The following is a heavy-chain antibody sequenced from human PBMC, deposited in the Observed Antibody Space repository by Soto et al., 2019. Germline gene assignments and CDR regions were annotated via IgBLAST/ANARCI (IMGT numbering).Heavy chain of an antibody. D-gene: IGHD4-17*01. Sequence: EEQLVESGGGLVQPGESPRLSCAASGFTFSGHWIHWVRQAPGKGLEWVSRIETDGSATSYADSVKGRFTISTDNAKNTVYLQMNSLRAEDTAVYYCATVFDFWGQGTLVTVSS. CDR1: GFTFSGHW. V-gene: IGHV3-74*01. CDR3: ATVFDF. CDR2: IETDGSAT. J-gene: IGHJ4*02.